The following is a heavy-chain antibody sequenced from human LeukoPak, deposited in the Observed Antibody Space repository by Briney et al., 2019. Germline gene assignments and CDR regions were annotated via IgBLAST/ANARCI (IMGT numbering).Heavy chain of an antibody. CDR2: IKSKTDGGTT. J-gene: IGHJ4*02. V-gene: IGHV3-15*01. Sequence: GGSLRLSCAAYGFTCNNVWMNWVRQAPGKGLEWVGHIKSKTDGGTTDYAAPVKGRFTISRDDSKNTLYLQMNSLKTEDTAVYYCATDAALGSCSGGTCRFDYWGLGTLVTVSS. CDR3: ATDAALGSCSGGTCRFDY. D-gene: IGHD2-15*01. CDR1: GFTCNNVW.